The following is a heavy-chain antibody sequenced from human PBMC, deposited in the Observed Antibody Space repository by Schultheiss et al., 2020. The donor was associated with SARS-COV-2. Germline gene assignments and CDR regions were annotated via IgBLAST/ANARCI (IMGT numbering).Heavy chain of an antibody. Sequence: SETLSLTCTVSGGSISSYYWSWIRQPAGKGLEWIGYIYYSGSTNYNPSLKSRVTISVDTSKNQFSLKLSSVTAADTAVYYCARGQLSGLVGYWGQGTLVTVSS. CDR2: IYYSGST. D-gene: IGHD5-12*01. V-gene: IGHV4-59*12. CDR3: ARGQLSGLVGY. CDR1: GGSISSYY. J-gene: IGHJ4*02.